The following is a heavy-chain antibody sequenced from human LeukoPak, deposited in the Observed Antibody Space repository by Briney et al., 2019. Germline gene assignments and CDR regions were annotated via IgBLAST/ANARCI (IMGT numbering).Heavy chain of an antibody. D-gene: IGHD3-10*02. Sequence: GGSLRLSCAASGFTFSNYWMSWVRQAPGKGLEWLANINQDGSEKYYIDSVKGRFTISRDNAKNSLYLQMNSLRAEDTAVYYCAELGITMIGGVWGXGTTVTISS. CDR2: INQDGSEK. CDR3: AELGITMIGGV. J-gene: IGHJ6*04. V-gene: IGHV3-7*01. CDR1: GFTFSNYW.